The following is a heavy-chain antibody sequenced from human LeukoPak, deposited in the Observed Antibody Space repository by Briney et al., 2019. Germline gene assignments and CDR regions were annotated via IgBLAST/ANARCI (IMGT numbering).Heavy chain of an antibody. Sequence: GGSLRLSCAASGFTFSSYAMSWVRQAPGKGLEWVSAISGSGGSTNYADSVKGRFTISRDTSKDTLYLQMNSLRAEDTALYYCAKGYNYYGYDYWGQGTLVTVPS. J-gene: IGHJ4*02. CDR3: AKGYNYYGYDY. D-gene: IGHD5-24*01. V-gene: IGHV3-23*01. CDR1: GFTFSSYA. CDR2: ISGSGGST.